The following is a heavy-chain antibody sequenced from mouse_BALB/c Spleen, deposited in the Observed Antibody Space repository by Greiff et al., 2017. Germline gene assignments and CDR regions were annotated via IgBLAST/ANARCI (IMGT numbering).Heavy chain of an antibody. D-gene: IGHD1-2*01. CDR1: GYTFTSYW. V-gene: IGHV1S81*02. CDR2: INPSNGRT. J-gene: IGHJ2*01. CDR3: ARAHYYGYFDY. Sequence: QVQLQQPGAELVKPGASVKLSCKASGYTFTSYWMHWVKQRPGQGLEWIGEINPSNGRTNYNEKFKSKATLTVDKSSSTAYMQLSSLTSEDSAVYYCARAHYYGYFDYWGQGTTLTVSS.